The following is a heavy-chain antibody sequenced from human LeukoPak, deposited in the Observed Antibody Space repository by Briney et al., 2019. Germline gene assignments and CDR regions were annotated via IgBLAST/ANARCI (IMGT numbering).Heavy chain of an antibody. V-gene: IGHV1-24*01. CDR2: FDPEDGET. D-gene: IGHD1-7*01. CDR3: ATSAGLTGTTFDY. J-gene: IGHJ4*02. Sequence: GASVKVSCKVSGYTLTELSMHWVRQAPGKGLEWMGGFDPEDGETIYAQKFQGGVTMTEDTSTDTAYMELSSLRSEDTAVYYCATSAGLTGTTFDYWGQGTLVTVSS. CDR1: GYTLTELS.